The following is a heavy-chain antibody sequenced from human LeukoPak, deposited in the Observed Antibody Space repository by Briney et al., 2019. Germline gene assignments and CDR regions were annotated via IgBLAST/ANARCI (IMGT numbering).Heavy chain of an antibody. J-gene: IGHJ4*02. CDR3: ARAPYYYDSSGDRYYFDY. Sequence: ASETLSLTCAVSGGSISSGGYSWSWLRQPPGKGREGIVYIYHSGSTYYNPSLKSRVTISVDRSKNQFSLKLSSVTAADTAVYYCARAPYYYDSSGDRYYFDYWGQGTLVTVSS. CDR1: GGSISSGGYS. V-gene: IGHV4-30-2*01. CDR2: IYHSGST. D-gene: IGHD3-22*01.